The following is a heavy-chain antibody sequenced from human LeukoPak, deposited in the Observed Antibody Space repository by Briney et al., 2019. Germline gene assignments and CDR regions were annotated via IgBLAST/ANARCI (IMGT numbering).Heavy chain of an antibody. CDR3: ARERGSYYVDY. V-gene: IGHV4-61*01. CDR1: GGSVSSGRYY. Sequence: SETLSLTCTVSGGSVSSGRYYWSWIRQPPGKGLEWIGYIYYSGSTNYNPSLKSRVTISVDTSKNQFSLKLSSVTAADTAVYYCARERGSYYVDYWGQGTLVTVSS. D-gene: IGHD1-26*01. CDR2: IYYSGST. J-gene: IGHJ4*02.